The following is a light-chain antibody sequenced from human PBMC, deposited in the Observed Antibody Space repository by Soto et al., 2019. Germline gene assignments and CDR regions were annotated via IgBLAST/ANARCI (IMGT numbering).Light chain of an antibody. Sequence: QSVLTQPPWVSGAPGQIVTISCTRGTSNIVAAMYVHGYQQWPGMAPKLLIYGDNNRPSGVPDRFSVARSGTSASLAIAGFKNDDEAVYYCHSYATSLRGHVVFGGGTKVTVL. J-gene: IGLJ2*01. CDR3: HSYATSLRGHVV. V-gene: IGLV1-40*01. CDR1: TSNIVAAMY. CDR2: GDN.